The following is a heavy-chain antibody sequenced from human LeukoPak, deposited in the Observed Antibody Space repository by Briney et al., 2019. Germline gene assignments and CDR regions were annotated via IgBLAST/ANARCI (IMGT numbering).Heavy chain of an antibody. CDR1: GFTLRSDA. V-gene: IGHV3-23*01. CDR3: VRVVTYFAY. D-gene: IGHD2-15*01. J-gene: IGHJ4*02. CDR2: ISGSGGST. Sequence: GGSLRLSCAASGFTLRSDAMSWVRQAPGKGLEWFSGISGSGGSTYYADSVKGRFTISRDNSKRTLYLQMNSLGAEDTAIYYCVRVVTYFAYWGQGNLVTASS.